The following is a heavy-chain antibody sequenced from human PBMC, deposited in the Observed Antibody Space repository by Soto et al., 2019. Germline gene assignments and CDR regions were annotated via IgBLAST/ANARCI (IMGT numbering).Heavy chain of an antibody. CDR1: GYTFSTFG. V-gene: IGHV1-18*01. J-gene: IGHJ6*02. Sequence: ASVKVSCKASGYTFSTFGITWVRQSPGQGLEWMGWIAPYNGVTNYAQSFQDRFTMTTDTSTRTGYMELRRLRYDDTAVYYCSAGITLVRGVMSYGMDVWGQGTTVTVPS. CDR2: IAPYNGVT. D-gene: IGHD3-10*01. CDR3: SAGITLVRGVMSYGMDV.